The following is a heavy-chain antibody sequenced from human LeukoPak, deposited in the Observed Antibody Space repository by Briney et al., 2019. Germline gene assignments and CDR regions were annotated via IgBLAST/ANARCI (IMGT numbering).Heavy chain of an antibody. CDR3: ARINVYYYDSSGYYEGFDY. J-gene: IGHJ4*02. V-gene: IGHV4-59*01. Sequence: SETLSLTRTVSGGSISSYYWSWIRQPPGKGLEWIGYIYYSGSTNYNPSLKSRVTISVDTSKNQFSLKLSSVTAADTAVYYCARINVYYYDSSGYYEGFDYWAREPWSPSPQ. D-gene: IGHD3-22*01. CDR1: GGSISSYY. CDR2: IYYSGST.